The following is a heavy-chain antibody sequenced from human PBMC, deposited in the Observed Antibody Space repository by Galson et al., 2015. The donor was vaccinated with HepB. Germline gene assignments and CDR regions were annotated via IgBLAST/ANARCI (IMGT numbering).Heavy chain of an antibody. V-gene: IGHV3-23*01. CDR3: AKKPTGWSEYYFDY. J-gene: IGHJ4*02. D-gene: IGHD6-19*01. CDR1: GFTFSSYA. Sequence: SLRLSCAASGFTFSSYAMSWVRQASGKGLEWVSAISGSGGSTYYADSVKGRFTISRDNSKNTLYLQMNSLRAEDTAVYYCAKKPTGWSEYYFDYWGQGTLVTVSS. CDR2: ISGSGGST.